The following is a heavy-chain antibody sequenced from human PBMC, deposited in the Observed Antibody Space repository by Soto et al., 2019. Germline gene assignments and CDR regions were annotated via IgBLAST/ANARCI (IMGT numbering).Heavy chain of an antibody. Sequence: AQTLSLTCAISGESVSSNSAAWNWIRQSPSSGLEWLGRTYDKSKWNNDYALSVKSRITINPDTSKNQFSLHLYSVTPEDTAVYYWTGITGVRGMDVWGQGTPVTVSS. J-gene: IGHJ6*02. D-gene: IGHD3-10*01. CDR1: GESVSSNSAA. CDR2: TYDKSKWNN. CDR3: TGITGVRGMDV. V-gene: IGHV6-1*01.